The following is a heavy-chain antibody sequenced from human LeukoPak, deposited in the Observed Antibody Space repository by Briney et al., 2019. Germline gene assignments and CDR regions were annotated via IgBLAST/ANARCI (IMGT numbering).Heavy chain of an antibody. CDR3: ARDPGIGYCSGGSCYSSLNNWFDP. J-gene: IGHJ5*02. D-gene: IGHD2-15*01. Sequence: SETLSLTCTVSGGSISSYYWSWIRQPAGNGLEWIGRIYTSGSTNYNPSLKSRVTMSVDTSKNQFSLKLSSVTAADTAVYYCARDPGIGYCSGGSCYSSLNNWFDPWGQGTLVTVSS. CDR1: GGSISSYY. V-gene: IGHV4-4*07. CDR2: IYTSGST.